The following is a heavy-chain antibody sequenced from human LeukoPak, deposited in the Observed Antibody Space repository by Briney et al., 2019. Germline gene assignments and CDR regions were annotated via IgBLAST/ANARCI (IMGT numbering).Heavy chain of an antibody. Sequence: PGGSLRLSCAASGFTFSSYDMNWVRQAPGKGLEWVSYIRSSSSTIYYADSVKGRFTISRDNAKNSLYLQMNSLRAEDTAVYYCARDLALVVPAARDAFDIWGQGTMVTVSS. CDR1: GFTFSSYD. V-gene: IGHV3-48*04. D-gene: IGHD2-2*01. CDR3: ARDLALVVPAARDAFDI. J-gene: IGHJ3*02. CDR2: IRSSSSTI.